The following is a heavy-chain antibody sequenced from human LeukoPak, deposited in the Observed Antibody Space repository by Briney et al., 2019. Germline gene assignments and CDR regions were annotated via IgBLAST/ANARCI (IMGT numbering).Heavy chain of an antibody. D-gene: IGHD2-8*01. Sequence: ASVKVSCKASGGTFIIYAISWVRQAPGQGLEWMGGIIPIFGTANYAQKFQGRVTITADESTSTAYMELSSLRSGDTAVYYCARGHVGSYAYYYYYGMDVWGQGTTVTVSS. CDR2: IIPIFGTA. J-gene: IGHJ6*02. CDR1: GGTFIIYA. CDR3: ARGHVGSYAYYYYYGMDV. V-gene: IGHV1-69*13.